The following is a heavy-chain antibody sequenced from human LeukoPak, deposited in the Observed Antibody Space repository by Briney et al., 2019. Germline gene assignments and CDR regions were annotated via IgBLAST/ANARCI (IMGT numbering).Heavy chain of an antibody. J-gene: IGHJ4*02. CDR1: GFTFTNHW. D-gene: IGHD4-23*01. Sequence: PGGSLRLSCVTSGFTFTNHWMSWVRQAPGKGLEWVANIREDGGHKNYVDSVKGRFSISSDNAKNSLFLQMDSLGVDDTAIYYCARDGRGGHNDFWGQGTLITVSS. V-gene: IGHV3-7*01. CDR3: ARDGRGGHNDF. CDR2: IREDGGHK.